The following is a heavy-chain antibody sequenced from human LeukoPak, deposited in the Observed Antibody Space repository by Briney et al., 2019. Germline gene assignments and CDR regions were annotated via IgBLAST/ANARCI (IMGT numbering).Heavy chain of an antibody. CDR1: GFTFDDYA. V-gene: IGHV3-43*02. CDR3: AKDIGIAAAGIPAGFDY. J-gene: IGHJ4*02. D-gene: IGHD6-13*01. CDR2: ISGDGGST. Sequence: GGSLRLSCAASGFTFDDYAMHWVRQAPGKGLEWVSLISGDGGSTYYADSVKGRFTISRDNSKNSLYLQMNSLRTEDTALYYCAKDIGIAAAGIPAGFDYWGQGTLVTVSS.